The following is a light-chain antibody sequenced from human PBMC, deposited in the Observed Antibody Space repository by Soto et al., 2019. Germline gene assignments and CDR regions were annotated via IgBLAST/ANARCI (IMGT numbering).Light chain of an antibody. V-gene: IGKV3-15*01. CDR3: QQYNKWPPWT. Sequence: EIVLTQSPGTLSLSPGERATISCRASQSVAGSYLAWYQQKPGQGPRLLIYGVSTRAAGIPARFSGSGSGTEFTLTINSLQAEDFAIYYCQQYNKWPPWTFGKGTKVDIK. CDR2: GVS. CDR1: QSVAGSY. J-gene: IGKJ1*01.